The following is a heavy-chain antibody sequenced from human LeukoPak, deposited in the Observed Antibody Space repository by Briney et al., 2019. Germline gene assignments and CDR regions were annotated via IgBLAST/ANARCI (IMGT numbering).Heavy chain of an antibody. D-gene: IGHD2-8*02. CDR1: GGSISSSSYY. Sequence: SETLSLTCTVSGGSISSSSYYWSWIRQPAGKGLEWIGRIYTSGSTNYNPSLKSRVTMSVDTSKNQFSLKLSSVTAADTAVYYCASGILVNQFDYWGQGTLVTVSS. CDR2: IYTSGST. CDR3: ASGILVNQFDY. V-gene: IGHV4-61*02. J-gene: IGHJ4*02.